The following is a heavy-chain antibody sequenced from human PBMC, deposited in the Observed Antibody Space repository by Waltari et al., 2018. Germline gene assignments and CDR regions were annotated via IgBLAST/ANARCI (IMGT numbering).Heavy chain of an antibody. D-gene: IGHD3-10*01. CDR2: TNDSGST. Sequence: QVLLQESGPGLVKPSQTLSLTCTVSGGSISSGTYYWNWIRQPPGKGLEWIGFTNDSGSTYYNPSLKSRVTISVDTSKNQFSLKLSSVTAADTAVYYCAREDYGSGSLLDYWGQGALVTVSS. CDR3: AREDYGSGSLLDY. CDR1: GGSISSGTYY. J-gene: IGHJ4*02. V-gene: IGHV4-30-4*08.